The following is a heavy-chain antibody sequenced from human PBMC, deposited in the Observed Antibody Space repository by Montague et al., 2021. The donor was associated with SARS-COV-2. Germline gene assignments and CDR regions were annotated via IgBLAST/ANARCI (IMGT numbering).Heavy chain of an antibody. D-gene: IGHD1-1*01. CDR3: ARHRANAESFDI. CDR1: GGSITVSRYY. V-gene: IGHV4-39*01. CDR2: VHYTGTT. Sequence: SETLSLTYTVSGGSITVSRYYWGWIRQPPGKGLEWIGSVHYTGTTSYNASLKSRLTISVDTSENQFSLKLTSVTASDTAVYYCARHRANAESFDIWGQGTMVTVSS. J-gene: IGHJ3*02.